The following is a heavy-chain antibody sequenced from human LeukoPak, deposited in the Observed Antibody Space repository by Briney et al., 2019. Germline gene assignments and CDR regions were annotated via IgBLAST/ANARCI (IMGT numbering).Heavy chain of an antibody. D-gene: IGHD3-3*01. CDR2: INSDGTTT. V-gene: IGHV3-74*01. J-gene: IGHJ5*02. CDR3: TSVKNGYYGYFDP. CDR1: GFTFNSYW. Sequence: GGSLRLSCAASGFTFNSYWMHWVRQAPGKGLGWVSRINSDGTTTTYADSVKGRFSISRDHANNPLYLQMNSLRDDDTAVYFCTSVKNGYYGYFDPWGQGTLVTVSS.